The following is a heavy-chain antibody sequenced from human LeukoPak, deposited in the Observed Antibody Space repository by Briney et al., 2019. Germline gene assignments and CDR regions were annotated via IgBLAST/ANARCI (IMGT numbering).Heavy chain of an antibody. CDR2: INHSGST. D-gene: IGHD2-15*01. CDR1: GGSFSGYY. V-gene: IGHV4-34*01. J-gene: IGHJ6*03. CDR3: ARGVGAASYYYYYMDV. Sequence: PSETLSLTCAVYGGSFSGYYWSWIRQPPGKGLEWIGEINHSGSTNYNPSLKSRVTISVDTSKNQFSLKLSSVTAADTAVYYCARGVGAASYYYYYMDVWGEGTTVTVSS.